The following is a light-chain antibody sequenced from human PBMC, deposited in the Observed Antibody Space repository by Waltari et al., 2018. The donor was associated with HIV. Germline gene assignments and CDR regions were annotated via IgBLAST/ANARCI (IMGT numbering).Light chain of an antibody. V-gene: IGLV1-40*01. Sequence: QSVLTPPPSVSGAPGQRITISCTGSSSNIGAGFDVHWYQPLPGKAPKVLIYGNTNRPSGVPDRFSGSKSGTSASLAITGLQADDEGDYYCQSYDSSLRGHVFGSGTKVAV. CDR1: SSNIGAGFD. CDR2: GNT. CDR3: QSYDSSLRGHV. J-gene: IGLJ1*01.